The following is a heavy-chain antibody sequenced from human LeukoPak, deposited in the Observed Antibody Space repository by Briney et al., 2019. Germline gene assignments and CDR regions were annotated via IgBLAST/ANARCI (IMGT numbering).Heavy chain of an antibody. J-gene: IGHJ3*02. D-gene: IGHD3-22*01. CDR3: AKDLGDIDISGYYRPGAFDI. CDR2: ISGSAGTT. Sequence: GGSLRLSCAASGFTVSSDYMNWVRQAPGKGLEWVSGISGSAGTTYYADSVKGRFTISRDSSKHTLYLLMNNLRVGDTAIYYCAKDLGDIDISGYYRPGAFDIWGQGTMVTVSS. CDR1: GFTVSSDY. V-gene: IGHV3-23*01.